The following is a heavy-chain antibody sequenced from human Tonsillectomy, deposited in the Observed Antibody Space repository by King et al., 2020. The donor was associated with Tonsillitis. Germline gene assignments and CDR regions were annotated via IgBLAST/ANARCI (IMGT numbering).Heavy chain of an antibody. D-gene: IGHD3-22*01. CDR1: GGSISSSSYY. CDR2: IYYSGST. V-gene: IGHV4-39*01. Sequence: QLQESGPGLVKPSETLSLTCTVSGGSISSSSYYWGWIRQPPGKGLEWIGSIYYSGSTYYNPSLKSRVTISVDTSKNQFSLKLSSVTAADTAVYYCAGQYYYDSSGYPSPYYFDYWGQGTLVTVSS. J-gene: IGHJ4*02. CDR3: AGQYYYDSSGYPSPYYFDY.